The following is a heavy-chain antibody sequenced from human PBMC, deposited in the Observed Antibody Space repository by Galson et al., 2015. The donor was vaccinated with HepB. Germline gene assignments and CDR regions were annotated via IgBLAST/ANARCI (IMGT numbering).Heavy chain of an antibody. CDR2: ISYDGSNK. CDR3: AGDLGGAVLLWFGIKTEAFDI. Sequence: SLRLSCAASGFTFSSYAMHWVRQAPGKGLEWVAVISYDGSNKYYADSVKGRFTISRDNSKNTLYLQMNSLRAEDTAVYYCAGDLGGAVLLWFGIKTEAFDIWGQGTMVTVSS. V-gene: IGHV3-30*04. D-gene: IGHD3-10*01. J-gene: IGHJ3*02. CDR1: GFTFSSYA.